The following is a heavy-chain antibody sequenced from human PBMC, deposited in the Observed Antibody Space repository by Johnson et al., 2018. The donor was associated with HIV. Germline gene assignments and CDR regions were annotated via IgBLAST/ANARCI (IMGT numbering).Heavy chain of an antibody. D-gene: IGHD5-12*01. CDR3: AKDLDIVAEGHSAFDI. CDR2: ISWNSGSI. CDR1: GFTFSSYG. J-gene: IGHJ3*02. Sequence: VQLVESGGGVVQPGGSLRLSCAASGFTFSSYGMHWVRQAPGKGLEWVSGISWNSGSIGYADSVKGRFPISRDNAKNSLYLQMNSLRAEDTALYYCAKDLDIVAEGHSAFDIWGQGTMVTVSS. V-gene: IGHV3-9*01.